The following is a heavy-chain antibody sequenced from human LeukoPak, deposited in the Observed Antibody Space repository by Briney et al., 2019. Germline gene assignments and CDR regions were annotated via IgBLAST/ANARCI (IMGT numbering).Heavy chain of an antibody. V-gene: IGHV4-59*01. Sequence: SETLSLTCTVSGGSISSYYWSWIRQPPGKGLEWIGYIYYSGSTNYNPSLKSRVTISVDTSKNQFSLELSSVTAANTAVYYCARSPNDAFDIWGQGTMVTVSS. J-gene: IGHJ3*02. CDR1: GGSISSYY. CDR2: IYYSGST. CDR3: ARSPNDAFDI.